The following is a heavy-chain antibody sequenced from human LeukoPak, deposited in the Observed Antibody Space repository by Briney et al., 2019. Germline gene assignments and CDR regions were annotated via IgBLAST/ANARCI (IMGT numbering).Heavy chain of an antibody. Sequence: NPLETLSLTCTVSGGSIGSYYWSWMRQFAGNGLEWIGRIYNSGTTHYNPSLKSRVTISVDTSKNQISLKLTSVTAADTAVYYCASDGGRSNLAVLWGQGTLVTVSS. J-gene: IGHJ4*02. V-gene: IGHV4-4*07. CDR1: GGSIGSYY. CDR3: ASDGGRSNLAVL. CDR2: IYNSGTT. D-gene: IGHD6-19*01.